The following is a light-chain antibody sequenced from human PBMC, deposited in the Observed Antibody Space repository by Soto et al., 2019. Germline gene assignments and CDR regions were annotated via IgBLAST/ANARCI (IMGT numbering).Light chain of an antibody. CDR2: AAS. J-gene: IGKJ1*01. CDR1: QSISSY. V-gene: IGKV1-39*01. CDR3: QQSYSTPWT. Sequence: DIQMTQSPSSLSASVGDRVTITCRASQSISSYLNWYQQKPGKAPKLLIYAASSLQSGVPSRFSGSGSGTDFTLTISSLQPEDFATYYCQQSYSTPWTFGQGPMV.